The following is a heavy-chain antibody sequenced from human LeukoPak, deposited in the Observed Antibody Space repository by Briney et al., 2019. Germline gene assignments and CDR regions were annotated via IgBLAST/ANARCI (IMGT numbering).Heavy chain of an antibody. D-gene: IGHD2-8*01. V-gene: IGHV4-61*01. CDR3: TRSTNLEAFDI. J-gene: IGHJ3*02. Sequence: PSETLSLTCTVSGGSVSSGTYYWSWIRQPPGKGLEWIGYIYYSGSTHYNPSLKSRVTVSVDTSKNQCSLKLSSVTTADTAVYYCTRSTNLEAFDIWGQGTMVTVSS. CDR1: GGSVSSGTYY. CDR2: IYYSGST.